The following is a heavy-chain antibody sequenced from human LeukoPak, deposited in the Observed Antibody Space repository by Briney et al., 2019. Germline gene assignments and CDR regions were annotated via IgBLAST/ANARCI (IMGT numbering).Heavy chain of an antibody. CDR1: GLHFSGTA. V-gene: IGHV3-23*01. CDR2: ISHDGMNA. J-gene: IGHJ3*01. D-gene: IGHD3-10*01. CDR3: ARVGGFP. Sequence: GGSLRLSCAASGLHFSGTAMSWVRQAPGKGLEWVSAISHDGMNAYYADSVKGRFTISRDNSKNSLYLQMNSLRAEDTAVYYCARVGGFPWGQGTMVTVSS.